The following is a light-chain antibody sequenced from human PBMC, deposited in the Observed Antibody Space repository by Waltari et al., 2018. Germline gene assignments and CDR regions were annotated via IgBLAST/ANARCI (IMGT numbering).Light chain of an antibody. V-gene: IGLV2-11*01. J-gene: IGLJ3*02. Sequence: QAALTQPSSVSKSLGQSVTISCTGTNSDVGGDSDVSWYQQHPGTAPRLLIRDVIKRASGVCERFSGSKAGNTASLTIAGIQAGDEADYYCCSYRSGSTWVFGGGTRLTVL. CDR2: DVI. CDR3: CSYRSGSTWV. CDR1: NSDVGGDSD.